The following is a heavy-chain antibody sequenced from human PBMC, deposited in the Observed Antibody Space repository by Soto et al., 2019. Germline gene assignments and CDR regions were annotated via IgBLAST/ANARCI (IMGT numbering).Heavy chain of an antibody. CDR3: AKDAPYYYDSSGYYGPFDY. D-gene: IGHD3-22*01. J-gene: IGHJ4*02. V-gene: IGHV3-30*18. CDR2: IPYDGSNK. CDR1: GSTFSSYG. Sequence: GGSLRLSCAASGSTFSSYGMHWVRQAPGKGLEWVALIPYDGSNKYYADSVKGRFTISRDNSKNTLYLQMNSLRAEDTAMYYCAKDAPYYYDSSGYYGPFDYWGQGTLVTVSS.